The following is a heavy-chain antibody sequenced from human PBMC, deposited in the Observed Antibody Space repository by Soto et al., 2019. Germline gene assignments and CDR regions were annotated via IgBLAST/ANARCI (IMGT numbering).Heavy chain of an antibody. CDR3: ATALSVQAFDI. CDR2: IDPSDSYT. J-gene: IGHJ3*02. V-gene: IGHV5-10-1*01. CDR1: GYSFTSYW. Sequence: GESLKISCKGSGYSFTSYWISWGRQTPGKGLEWMGRIDPSDSYTNYSPSFHGHVTISADKSISTAYLQWSSLKASDTAMYYCATALSVQAFDIWGQGTMVTVS.